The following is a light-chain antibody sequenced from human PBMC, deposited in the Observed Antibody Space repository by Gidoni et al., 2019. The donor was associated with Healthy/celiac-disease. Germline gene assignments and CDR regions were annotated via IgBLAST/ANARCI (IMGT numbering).Light chain of an antibody. CDR3: QQYDNLPPIFT. Sequence: DIQMTQSPSSLSASVGDSVTITCQASQDISNYLNWYQQKPGKAPKLLFYDASNLETGGPSRFSGSGSGTDFTFTISSLQPEDIATYYCQQYDNLPPIFTFGPXTKVDIK. CDR1: QDISNY. CDR2: DAS. J-gene: IGKJ3*01. V-gene: IGKV1-33*01.